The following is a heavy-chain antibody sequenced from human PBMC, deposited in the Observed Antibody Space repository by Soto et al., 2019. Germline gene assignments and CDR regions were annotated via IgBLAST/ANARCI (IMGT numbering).Heavy chain of an antibody. J-gene: IGHJ4*02. CDR3: ARVAYYYDSRGYSTPRGYFVY. V-gene: IGHV1-18*01. Sequence: ASVKVSCKASGYTFSTYGISWVRQAPEQGLEWMGWISAHNGHTNYVQKFQDRVTMTTDTSTSTAYMELRSLRSDDTAVYYCARVAYYYDSRGYSTPRGYFVYWGQGTPVTVSS. D-gene: IGHD3-22*01. CDR2: ISAHNGHT. CDR1: GYTFSTYG.